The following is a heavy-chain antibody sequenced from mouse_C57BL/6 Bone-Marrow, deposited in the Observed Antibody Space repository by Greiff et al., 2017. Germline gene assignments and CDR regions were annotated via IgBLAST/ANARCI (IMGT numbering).Heavy chain of an antibody. CDR3: GRLRPFYYAMDY. CDR1: GFSLTSSG. J-gene: IGHJ4*01. V-gene: IGHV2-5*01. CDR2: IWRGGST. D-gene: IGHD2-4*01. Sequence: VKLMESGPGLVQPSQSLSITCTVSGFSLTSSGVHWVRQSPGKGLEWLGVIWRGGSTDYNAAFMSRLSITKDNSKSQVFFKMNSLQADDTAIYYCGRLRPFYYAMDYWGQGTSVTVSS.